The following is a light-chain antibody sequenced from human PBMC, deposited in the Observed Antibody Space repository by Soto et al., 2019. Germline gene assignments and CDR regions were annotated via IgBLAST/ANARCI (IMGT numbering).Light chain of an antibody. J-gene: IGKJ1*01. Sequence: EIQLTQSPSFLSASVGDRVTITCRASQGISNSLGWYQQKPGKAPKLLMYAVSTLQSGVPSRFSGSGSGTEFILTISSLQPDDFATYYCQQYDSYSWTFDQGTKVDIK. V-gene: IGKV1-9*01. CDR2: AVS. CDR1: QGISNS. CDR3: QQYDSYSWT.